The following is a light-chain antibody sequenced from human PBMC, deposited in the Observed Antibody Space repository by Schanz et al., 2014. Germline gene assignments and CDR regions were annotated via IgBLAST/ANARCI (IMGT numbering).Light chain of an antibody. CDR2: GAS. J-gene: IGKJ1*01. Sequence: DIQMTQSPSTLSASVGDRVAITCRASQSVHIWLAWYQQKPGKAPKLLIYGASTLQIGVPSRFSGSGSGTDFTLAISSLQPEDFANYYCQQVNGYVGTFGQGTKVEIK. CDR3: QQVNGYVGT. V-gene: IGKV1-5*01. CDR1: QSVHIW.